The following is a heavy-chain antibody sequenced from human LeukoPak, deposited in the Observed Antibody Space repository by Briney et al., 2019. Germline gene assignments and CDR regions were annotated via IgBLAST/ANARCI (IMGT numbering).Heavy chain of an antibody. J-gene: IGHJ6*02. Sequence: PSETLSLTCTVSGGSISSSSYSWGWIRQPPGKGLEWIGSIYYSGSTYYNPSLKSRVTISVDTSKNQFSLKLSSVTAADTAVYYCARGSFHCSSTSCYESYYYYYGMDVWGQGTTVTVSS. V-gene: IGHV4-39*01. CDR1: GGSISSSSYS. CDR2: IYYSGST. CDR3: ARGSFHCSSTSCYESYYYYYGMDV. D-gene: IGHD2-2*01.